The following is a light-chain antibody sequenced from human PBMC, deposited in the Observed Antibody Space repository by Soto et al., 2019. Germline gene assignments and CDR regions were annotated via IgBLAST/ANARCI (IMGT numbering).Light chain of an antibody. V-gene: IGKV3-15*01. J-gene: IGKJ2*01. CDR2: GAS. Sequence: EIVMTQSPATLSVSPGERATLSCRASQSVSSNLAWYQQKLGQAPKLLIYGASPRATGIPARFSGSGSGTEFTLTISSLQSEDVAVYYCQQYNNWPPMYTFGQGTKLEI. CDR1: QSVSSN. CDR3: QQYNNWPPMYT.